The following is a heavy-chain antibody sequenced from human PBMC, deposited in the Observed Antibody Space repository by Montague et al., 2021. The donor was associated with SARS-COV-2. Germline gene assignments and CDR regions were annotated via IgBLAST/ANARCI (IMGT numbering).Heavy chain of an antibody. D-gene: IGHD3-22*01. V-gene: IGHV4-34*01. Sequence: SETLSLTCAVYGGSFSGHYWSWIRQPPGKGLEWVGDINNSGSTNYNQSLKRRVTISVDTSKNQFSLKLHSVTAADTAVYYCARGRIEVSMIVVVLTGASYYMDVWGRGTTVTVSS. CDR2: INNSGST. J-gene: IGHJ6*03. CDR1: GGSFSGHY. CDR3: ARGRIEVSMIVVVLTGASYYMDV.